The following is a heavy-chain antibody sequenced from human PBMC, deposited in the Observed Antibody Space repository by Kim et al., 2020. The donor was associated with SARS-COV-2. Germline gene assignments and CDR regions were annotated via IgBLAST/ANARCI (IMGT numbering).Heavy chain of an antibody. CDR3: ARGLNY. J-gene: IGHJ4*02. Sequence: HSGSTNYNPSLKSRVTISVDTSKNQFSLKLSSVTAADTAVYYCARGLNYWGQGTLVTVSS. CDR2: HSGST. V-gene: IGHV4-34*01.